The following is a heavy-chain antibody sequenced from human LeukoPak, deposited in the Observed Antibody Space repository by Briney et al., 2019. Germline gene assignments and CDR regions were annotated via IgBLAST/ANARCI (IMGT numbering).Heavy chain of an antibody. CDR3: ARDSEGYCSGGSCPSYYYYYGMDV. CDR1: GYTFTSYD. J-gene: IGHJ6*02. Sequence: ASVKVSCKASGYTFTSYDINWVRQATGQGLEWMGWMNPNSGNTGYAQKFQGRVTMTRNTSISTAYMELSSLRSDDTAVYYCARDSEGYCSGGSCPSYYYYYGMDVWGQGTTVTVSS. V-gene: IGHV1-8*01. CDR2: MNPNSGNT. D-gene: IGHD2-15*01.